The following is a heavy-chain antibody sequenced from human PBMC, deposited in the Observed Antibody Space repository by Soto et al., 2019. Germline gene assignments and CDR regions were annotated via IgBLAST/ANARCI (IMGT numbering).Heavy chain of an antibody. Sequence: QVQLVESGGGVVQPGRSLRLSCAASGFTFSNYGMHWVRQAPGKGLEWLAVISNDGSNENYADSVKGRFTISRDNSKNMAYLQTNSLRAEDRAVYYCARYSSTTNYYYGMDVWGQGTTVTVSS. D-gene: IGHD6-13*01. CDR3: ARYSSTTNYYYGMDV. J-gene: IGHJ6*02. V-gene: IGHV3-30*03. CDR1: GFTFSNYG. CDR2: ISNDGSNE.